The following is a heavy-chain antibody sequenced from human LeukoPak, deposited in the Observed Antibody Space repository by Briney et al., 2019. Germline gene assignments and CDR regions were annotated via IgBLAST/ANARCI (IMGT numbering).Heavy chain of an antibody. CDR2: IYYSGST. V-gene: IGHV4-59*01. J-gene: IGHJ4*02. Sequence: SETLSLTCTVSGGSISSCYWSWIRQPPGKGLEWIGYIYYSGSTNYNPSLKSRVTISVDTSKNQFSLKLSSVTAADTAVYYCARGYYDFWSGHPYPRSSEFDYWGQGTLVTVSS. CDR1: GGSISSCY. D-gene: IGHD3-3*01. CDR3: ARGYYDFWSGHPYPRSSEFDY.